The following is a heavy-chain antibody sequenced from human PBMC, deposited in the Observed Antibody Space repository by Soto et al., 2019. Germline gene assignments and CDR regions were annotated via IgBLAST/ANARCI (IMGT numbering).Heavy chain of an antibody. CDR1: GFTFSSYG. Sequence: HPGGSLRLSCAASGFTFSSYGMHWVRQAPGKGLEWVAVISYDGSNKYYADSVKGRFTISRDNSKNTLYLQMNSLRAEDTAVYYCAKDRRGGNTGELDYWGQGTLVTVSS. J-gene: IGHJ4*02. CDR3: AKDRRGGNTGELDY. CDR2: ISYDGSNK. D-gene: IGHD2-15*01. V-gene: IGHV3-30*18.